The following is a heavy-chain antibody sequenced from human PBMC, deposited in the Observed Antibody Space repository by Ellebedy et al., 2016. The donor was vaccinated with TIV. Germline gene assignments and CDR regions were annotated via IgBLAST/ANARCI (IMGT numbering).Heavy chain of an antibody. Sequence: GESLKISCAVSGFTFSRFNMSWVRQAPGKGLEWVSAISGSGDSPHYADSVKGRFTISRDTSKNTLYLKMNSLRAEDTAVYYCAKDRFSSAWYGGYFDYWGQGTLVTVSS. CDR2: ISGSGDSP. CDR1: GFTFSRFN. CDR3: AKDRFSSAWYGGYFDY. V-gene: IGHV3-23*01. J-gene: IGHJ4*02. D-gene: IGHD6-19*01.